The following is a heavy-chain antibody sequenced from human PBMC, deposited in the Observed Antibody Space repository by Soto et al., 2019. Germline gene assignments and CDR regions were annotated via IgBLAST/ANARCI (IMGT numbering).Heavy chain of an antibody. D-gene: IGHD3-3*01. Sequence: QVQLVQSGAEVKRPGASVKVSCKASGYTFRNYGITWVRQAPGQGLEWMAWIGPYNGNTNYAQDLQGRVTMTTDTSTSTAYMELRSLTSEDTAMYYCARDLVSGSDFWRAYNGGYFDYWGQGTLVTVSS. V-gene: IGHV1-18*01. CDR1: GYTFRNYG. CDR3: ARDLVSGSDFWRAYNGGYFDY. CDR2: IGPYNGNT. J-gene: IGHJ4*02.